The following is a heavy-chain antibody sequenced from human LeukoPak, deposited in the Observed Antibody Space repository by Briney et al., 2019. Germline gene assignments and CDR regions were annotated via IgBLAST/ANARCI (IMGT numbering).Heavy chain of an antibody. CDR1: GFTFSSYE. CDR3: ARRGRYYYYNYMDV. CDR2: ISSSGSTK. Sequence: GGSLRLSCAASGFTFSSYEMNWVRQAPGKGLEWVSYISSSGSTKYYADSVKGRFTISRDNAKNSLYLQMNSLRAEDTAVYYWARRGRYYYYNYMDVWGKGTTVTISS. J-gene: IGHJ6*03. V-gene: IGHV3-48*03.